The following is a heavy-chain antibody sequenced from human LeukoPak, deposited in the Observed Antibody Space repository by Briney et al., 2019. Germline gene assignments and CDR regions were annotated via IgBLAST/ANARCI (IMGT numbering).Heavy chain of an antibody. D-gene: IGHD3-22*01. CDR3: AKARPSVYDSTTGAFDI. CDR2: ISGSGGST. CDR1: GFTFSSYA. V-gene: IGHV3-23*01. J-gene: IGHJ3*02. Sequence: QPGGSLRLSCAASGFTFSSYAMSWVRQAPGKGLEWVSAISGSGGSTYYADSVKGRFTISRDNSKNTLYLQMNSLRAEDTAVYYCAKARPSVYDSTTGAFDIWGQGTMVTVSS.